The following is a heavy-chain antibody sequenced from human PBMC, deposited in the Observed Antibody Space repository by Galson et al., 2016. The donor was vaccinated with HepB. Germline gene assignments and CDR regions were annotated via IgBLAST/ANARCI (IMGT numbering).Heavy chain of an antibody. CDR1: GFTFSDYY. V-gene: IGHV3-11*01. D-gene: IGHD2-2*01. Sequence: SLRLSCAASGFTFSDYYMSWIRQAPGKGLEWVSFISGSGTNIKYADSVKGRFTISRDTSKNTLFLQMNSLRPEDTAVYFCAKDTACINPSCPGFFDSWGQGTLVTVSS. J-gene: IGHJ4*02. CDR3: AKDTACINPSCPGFFDS. CDR2: ISGSGTNI.